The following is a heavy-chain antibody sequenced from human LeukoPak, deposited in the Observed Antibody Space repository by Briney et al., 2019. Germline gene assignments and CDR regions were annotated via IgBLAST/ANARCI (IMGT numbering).Heavy chain of an antibody. CDR2: LRSKAYRGTT. CDR3: TRGPIHLWLYDGMDV. D-gene: IGHD5-18*01. J-gene: IGHJ6*02. V-gene: IGHV3-49*04. CDR1: GYTFLDPA. Sequence: GGSLRLSCTAPGYTFLDPAMGWVRPAPGKGRGRGGFLRSKAYRGTTEYAASVKGRFTISRDDSTSIAYLQMNSLEAEDTALYYCTRGPIHLWLYDGMDVWGQGTTVIVSS.